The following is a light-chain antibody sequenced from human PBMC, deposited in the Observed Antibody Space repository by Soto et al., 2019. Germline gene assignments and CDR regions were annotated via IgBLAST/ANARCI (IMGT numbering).Light chain of an antibody. CDR1: SSNIGSNT. Sequence: QSVLTQPASASGTPGQRVTISCSGSSSNIGSNTVNWYQQLPGTAPKLLIYSHNQRPSGVPDRFSVSKSGTSASLAISGLQSEDEADYYCATWDDSLDGYVFATGTKVTVL. J-gene: IGLJ1*01. CDR2: SHN. V-gene: IGLV1-44*01. CDR3: ATWDDSLDGYV.